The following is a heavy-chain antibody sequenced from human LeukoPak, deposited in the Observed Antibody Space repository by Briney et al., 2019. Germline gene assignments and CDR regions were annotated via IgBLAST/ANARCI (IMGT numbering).Heavy chain of an antibody. CDR3: ARDLGGSGSYYDC. D-gene: IGHD3-10*01. V-gene: IGHV3-30*02. Sequence: GGSLRLSCAASGFTFSAYGMHWVRQAPGKGLEWVAFIRSDGSNKYYADSVKGRFTISRDNSRNTLYLQMNSLGAEDTAVYYCARDLGGSGSYYDCWGQGILVTVSS. CDR1: GFTFSAYG. J-gene: IGHJ4*02. CDR2: IRSDGSNK.